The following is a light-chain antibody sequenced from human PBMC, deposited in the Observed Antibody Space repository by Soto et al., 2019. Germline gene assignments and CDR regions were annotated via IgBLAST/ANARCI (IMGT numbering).Light chain of an antibody. CDR2: GAS. Sequence: EIVMTQSPATLSVSPGERATLSCRASQSVSSNLAWYQQKPGQAPRLLIYGASTRATGIPARFSGSGSGTEFNLTISSLQSEDFAVYYCQQYNNWPPFTFRPGTKEDIK. V-gene: IGKV3-15*01. CDR1: QSVSSN. CDR3: QQYNNWPPFT. J-gene: IGKJ3*01.